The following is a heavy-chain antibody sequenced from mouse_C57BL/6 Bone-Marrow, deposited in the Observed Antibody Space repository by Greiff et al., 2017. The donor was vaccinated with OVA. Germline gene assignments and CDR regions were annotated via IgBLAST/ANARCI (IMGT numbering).Heavy chain of an antibody. CDR2: IYPRSGNT. J-gene: IGHJ2*01. CDR1: GYTFTSYG. V-gene: IGHV1-81*01. D-gene: IGHD1-1*01. CDR3: AREVGTTVVAGY. Sequence: QVQLQQSGAELARPGASVQLSCKASGYTFTSYGISWVKQSTGQGLEWIGEIYPRSGNTYYNEKFKGKATLTADKSSSTAYMELRSLTSEDSAVYFCAREVGTTVVAGYWGQGATLTVSS.